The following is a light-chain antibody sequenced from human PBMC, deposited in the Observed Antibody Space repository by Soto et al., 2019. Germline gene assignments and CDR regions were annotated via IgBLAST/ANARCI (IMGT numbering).Light chain of an antibody. J-gene: IGLJ1*01. CDR2: DVS. Sequence: SALPQPPSVSVSPGQSVAISCTGTSSDVGGSNGVSWYQQPPGTAPKLIIYDVSNRPSGVPDRFSGSKSGNTASLIISGLQAEDEGDYYCSSYTSSSTYVFGTGTKV. CDR3: SSYTSSSTYV. V-gene: IGLV2-18*02. CDR1: SSDVGGSNG.